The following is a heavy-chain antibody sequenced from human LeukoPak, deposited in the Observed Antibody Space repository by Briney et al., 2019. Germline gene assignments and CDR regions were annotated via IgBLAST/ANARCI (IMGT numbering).Heavy chain of an antibody. V-gene: IGHV3-11*04. CDR1: GFTFSDYY. D-gene: IGHD2-15*01. Sequence: GGSLRLSCAASGFTFSDYYMSWIRQAPGKGLEWVSYISSSDSTIYYADSVKGRFTISRDNAKNSLYLQMNSLRAEDTAVYYCARDGYCSGGSCYSGGTSPIDYWGQGTLVTVSS. CDR3: ARDGYCSGGSCYSGGTSPIDY. J-gene: IGHJ4*02. CDR2: ISSSDSTI.